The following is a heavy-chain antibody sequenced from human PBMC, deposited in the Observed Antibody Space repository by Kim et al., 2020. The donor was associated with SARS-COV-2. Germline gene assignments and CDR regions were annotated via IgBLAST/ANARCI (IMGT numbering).Heavy chain of an antibody. V-gene: IGHV4-31*03. CDR1: GGSISSGGYY. Sequence: SETLSLTCTVSGGSISSGGYYWSWIRQHPGKGLEWIGYIYYSGSTYYNPSLKSRVTISVDTSKNQFSLKLSAVTAADTAVYYCARGSSSCQDAFDIWGQGTTVTVSS. CDR2: IYYSGST. CDR3: ARGSSSCQDAFDI. D-gene: IGHD6-13*01. J-gene: IGHJ3*02.